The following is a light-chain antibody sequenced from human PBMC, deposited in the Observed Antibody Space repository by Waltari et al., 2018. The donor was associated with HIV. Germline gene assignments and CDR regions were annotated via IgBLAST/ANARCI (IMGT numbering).Light chain of an antibody. CDR3: ASFTSGRLNV. V-gene: IGLV2-14*03. J-gene: IGLJ1*01. CDR1: SSDVGAYDY. CDR2: DVY. Sequence: QSALTQPASVSGSPGQSITISCTGTSSDVGAYDYVSWYQQHPGKVPQLLIYDVYNRPSRISNRFSGSKSGNTASLTISGLQAEDEAHYYCASFTSGRLNVFGTGTKVTVL.